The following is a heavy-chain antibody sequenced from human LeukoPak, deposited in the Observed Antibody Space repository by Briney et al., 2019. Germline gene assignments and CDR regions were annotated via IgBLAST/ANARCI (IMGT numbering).Heavy chain of an antibody. D-gene: IGHD3-22*01. J-gene: IGHJ3*02. CDR1: GGSISSGSYY. V-gene: IGHV4-61*02. CDR2: IYTSGST. Sequence: SQTLSLTCTVSGGSISSGSYYWSWIRQPAGKGLEWIGRIYTSGSTNYNPSLKSRVTISVDTSKNQFSLKLSSVTAADTAVYYCAADYYDSRGYYYVGAFDIWGQGTMVTVSS. CDR3: AADYYDSRGYYYVGAFDI.